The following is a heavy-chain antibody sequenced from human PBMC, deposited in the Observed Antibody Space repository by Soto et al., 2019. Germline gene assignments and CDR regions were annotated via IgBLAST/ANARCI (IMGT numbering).Heavy chain of an antibody. D-gene: IGHD6-6*01. Sequence: PSAPLSLTCTVSGGSISSSSYYWGWIRQPPRKGLEWIGSIYYSGSTYYNPSLKSRVTISVDTSKNQFSLKLSSVTAADTAVYYCARGSARTSIAGLGNNWFDPWGQGTLVTVSS. CDR3: ARGSARTSIAGLGNNWFDP. CDR2: IYYSGST. V-gene: IGHV4-39*01. CDR1: GGSISSSSYY. J-gene: IGHJ5*02.